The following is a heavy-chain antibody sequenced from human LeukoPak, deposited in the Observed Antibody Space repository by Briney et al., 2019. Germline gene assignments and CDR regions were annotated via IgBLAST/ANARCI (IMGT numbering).Heavy chain of an antibody. Sequence: ASVNVSCKASGYTFTNYAVNWLRQAPGQRLEWMGWINAGNGDTKFSQNYQASVTITRDASASTAYMELSSLTSEDTAVYFCARGLWSAHRREYYFDSWGQGTLVTVSS. D-gene: IGHD3-3*01. V-gene: IGHV1-3*01. J-gene: IGHJ4*02. CDR3: ARGLWSAHRREYYFDS. CDR2: INAGNGDT. CDR1: GYTFTNYA.